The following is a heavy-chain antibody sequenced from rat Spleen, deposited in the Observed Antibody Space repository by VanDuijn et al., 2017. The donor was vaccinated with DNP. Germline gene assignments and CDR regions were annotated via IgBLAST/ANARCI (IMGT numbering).Heavy chain of an antibody. CDR3: AGNYFDGSFYYPFAY. Sequence: EVQLVESGGGLVQPGRSLKLSCAASGFTFSDYSMAWVRQAPKKGLEWVATIVYDGSGTYYGDSVTGRFTVSRDNAKRTLYLQMDSLRSEDTATYYCAGNYFDGSFYYPFAYWGQGTLVTVSS. CDR2: IVYDGSGT. J-gene: IGHJ3*01. D-gene: IGHD1-12*02. CDR1: GFTFSDYS. V-gene: IGHV5-7*01.